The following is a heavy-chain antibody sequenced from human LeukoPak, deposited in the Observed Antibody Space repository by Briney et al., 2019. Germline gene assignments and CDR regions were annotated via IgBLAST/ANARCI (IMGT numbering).Heavy chain of an antibody. CDR2: MNPNSGNT. CDR1: GYTFTSYD. CDR3: ARGRLVLLWFGELSGFDP. V-gene: IGHV1-8*01. D-gene: IGHD3-10*01. J-gene: IGHJ5*02. Sequence: ASVKVSCKASGYTFTSYDINWVRQATGQGLGWMGWMNPNSGNTGYAQKFQGRVTMTRNTSISTAYMELSSLRSEDTAVYYCARGRLVLLWFGELSGFDPWGQGTLVTVSS.